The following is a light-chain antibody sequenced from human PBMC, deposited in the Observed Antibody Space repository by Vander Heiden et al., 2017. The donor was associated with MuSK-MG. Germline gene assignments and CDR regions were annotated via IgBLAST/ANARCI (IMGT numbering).Light chain of an antibody. J-gene: IGLJ2*01. Sequence: QSVLTQPPSVSGAPGHMVPISCTGSSSNIGAGYDVHWYQQLPGTAPKLLIFGSSNRPSGVPDRFSGSKSGTSSSLAITGLQPEDEADYYCQSYDSSLSDVIFGGGTKLTVL. V-gene: IGLV1-40*01. CDR1: SSNIGAGYD. CDR3: QSYDSSLSDVI. CDR2: GSS.